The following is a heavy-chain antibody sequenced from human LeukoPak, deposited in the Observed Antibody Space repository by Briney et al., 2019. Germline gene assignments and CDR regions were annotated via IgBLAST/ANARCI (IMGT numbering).Heavy chain of an antibody. CDR1: GXTFSNYW. CDR3: ATSRNGYPFDD. CDR2: IMEDGSQK. V-gene: IGHV3-7*02. Sequence: GGSLRLSRAASGXTFSNYWMSWVRQAPGKGREWVANIMEDGSQKYYADSLKGRFTISRDNAKNSLSLQMDSLRAADTALYYCATSRNGYPFDDWGQGTLVTVSS. J-gene: IGHJ4*02. D-gene: IGHD5-24*01.